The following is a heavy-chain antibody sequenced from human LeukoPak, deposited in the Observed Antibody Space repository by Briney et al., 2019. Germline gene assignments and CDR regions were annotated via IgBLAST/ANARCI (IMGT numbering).Heavy chain of an antibody. CDR1: GYTFTGYY. CDR2: INPNSGGT. V-gene: IGHV1-2*02. Sequence: GASVKVSCKASGYTFTGYYMHWVRQAPGQGLEWMGWINPNSGGTNYAQKFQGRVTMTRDTSISTAYMELSRLRSDDTAVYYCARDSSAPIPPPYYYYGMDVWGQGTTVTVSS. D-gene: IGHD6-19*01. CDR3: ARDSSAPIPPPYYYYGMDV. J-gene: IGHJ6*02.